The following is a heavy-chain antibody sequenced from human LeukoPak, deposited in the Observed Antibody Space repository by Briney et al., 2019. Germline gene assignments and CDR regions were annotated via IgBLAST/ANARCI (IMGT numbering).Heavy chain of an antibody. CDR3: ASNIVVVPDNWFDP. CDR2: IYTSGST. D-gene: IGHD2-2*01. J-gene: IGHJ5*02. V-gene: IGHV4-61*02. CDR1: GDSISSNSYY. Sequence: KPSETLSLTCTVSGDSISSNSYYWSWIRQPAGKGLEWIGRIYTSGSTNYNPSLKSRVTISVDTSKNQFSLKLSSVTAADTAVYYCASNIVVVPDNWFDPWGQGTLVTVSS.